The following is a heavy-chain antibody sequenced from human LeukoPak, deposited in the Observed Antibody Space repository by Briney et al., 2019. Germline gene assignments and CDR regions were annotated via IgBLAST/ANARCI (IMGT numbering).Heavy chain of an antibody. D-gene: IGHD6-13*01. CDR1: GYTFTSYG. V-gene: IGHV1-46*01. Sequence: ASVKVSCKASGYTFTSYGISWVRQAPGQGLEWMGIINPSGGSTSYAQKFQGRVTMTRDTSTSTVYMELSSLRSEDTAVYYCASIAAADPYYFDYWGQGTLVTVSS. CDR3: ASIAAADPYYFDY. CDR2: INPSGGST. J-gene: IGHJ4*02.